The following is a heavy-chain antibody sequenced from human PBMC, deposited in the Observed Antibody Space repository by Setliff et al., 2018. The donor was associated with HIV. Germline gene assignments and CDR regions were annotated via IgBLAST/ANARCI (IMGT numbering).Heavy chain of an antibody. CDR2: VSHSGST. CDR3: ARVRVSGANCFDP. Sequence: PSETLSLTCSVSGVSINSTDHYWGWIRQPPGKRLEWIGSVSHSGSTYYNPSLKSRLTISVDRSKNLFSLKLISVTAADKGVYYCARVRVSGANCFDPWGQGTLVTVSS. D-gene: IGHD3-10*01. CDR1: GVSINSTDHY. J-gene: IGHJ5*02. V-gene: IGHV4-39*01.